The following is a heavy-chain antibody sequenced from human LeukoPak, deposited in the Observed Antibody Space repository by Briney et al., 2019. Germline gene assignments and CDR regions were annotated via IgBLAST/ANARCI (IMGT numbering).Heavy chain of an antibody. CDR2: IYYSGST. V-gene: IGHV4-59*08. CDR3: ARHAYYYDRSGSYEAFDI. Sequence: SETLSLTCTVSGGSISNYYWSWIRQPPGKGLEWIGYIYYSGSTNYNPSLKTRVAISVDTSKNQFSLKLNSVTAADTAVYYCARHAYYYDRSGSYEAFDIWGQGTMVTVSS. D-gene: IGHD3-22*01. J-gene: IGHJ3*02. CDR1: GGSISNYY.